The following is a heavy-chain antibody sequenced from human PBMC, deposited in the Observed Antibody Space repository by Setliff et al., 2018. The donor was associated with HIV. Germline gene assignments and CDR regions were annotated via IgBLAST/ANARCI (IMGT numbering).Heavy chain of an antibody. J-gene: IGHJ4*02. CDR3: ARGRRSSGWYVYH. D-gene: IGHD6-19*01. CDR2: IYHSGST. V-gene: IGHV4-4*02. Sequence: SSETLSLTCAVSGGSIGSSNWWSWVRQPPGKGLEWIGEIYHSGSTNYNPSLKSRVTISVDTSTNQFSLKLSSVTAADTAVYYCARGRRSSGWYVYHWGQGTLVTVSS. CDR1: GGSIGSSNW.